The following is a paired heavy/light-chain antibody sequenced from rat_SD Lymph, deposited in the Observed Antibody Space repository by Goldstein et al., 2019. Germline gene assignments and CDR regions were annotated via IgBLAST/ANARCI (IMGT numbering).Light chain of an antibody. CDR1: EGISNY. CDR3: QQGYKYPYT. V-gene: IGKV12S11*01. CDR2: YAS. Sequence: DIQMTQSPHSLSASLGETVSIECLASEGISNYLAWYQQKPGKSPQLLIYYASSLQDGVPSRFSGSGSGTQYSLKISNMQPEDEGVYYCQQGYKYPYTFGAGTKLELK. J-gene: IGKJ2-3*01.
Heavy chain of an antibody. CDR3: ARKDYYSVFDY. V-gene: IGHV5-62*01. CDR1: GFTFSSYG. J-gene: IGHJ2*01. Sequence: VQLVESGGGLVQPGKSLKLSCSASGFTFSSYGMHWIRQAPGKGLDWVAYISSSSGTVYADAVKGRFTISRDNAKNTLYLQLNSLKSEDTAIYYCARKDYYSVFDYWGQGVMVTVSS. CDR2: ISSSSGT. D-gene: IGHD1-1*01.